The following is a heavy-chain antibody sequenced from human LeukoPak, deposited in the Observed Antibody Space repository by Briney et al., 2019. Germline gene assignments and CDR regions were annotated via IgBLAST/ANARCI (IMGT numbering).Heavy chain of an antibody. V-gene: IGHV3-23*01. D-gene: IGHD4-23*01. CDR3: AKYAPPTTVVTRYFDY. CDR2: IGRSSGDI. J-gene: IGHJ4*02. Sequence: GGSLRLSCAASGFTFNSYAMAWVRQAPGKGLEWVSVIGRSSGDIQYVDSVKGRFTISRDNSKNTLYLQMNSLRAEDAAVYYCAKYAPPTTVVTRYFDYWGQGTLVTVSS. CDR1: GFTFNSYA.